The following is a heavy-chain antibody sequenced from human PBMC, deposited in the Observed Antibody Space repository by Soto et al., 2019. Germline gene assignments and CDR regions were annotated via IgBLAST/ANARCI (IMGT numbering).Heavy chain of an antibody. J-gene: IGHJ4*02. V-gene: IGHV4-34*01. CDR2: INHSGST. CDR3: ARGGQRSRYCSSTSCRTALDY. Sequence: ETLSLTCAVYGGSFSGYYWSWIRQPPGKGLEWIGEINHSGSTNYNPSLKSRVTISVDTSKNQFSLKLSFVTAADTAVYYCARGGQRSRYCSSTSCRTALDYWGQGTLVTVSS. CDR1: GGSFSGYY. D-gene: IGHD2-2*01.